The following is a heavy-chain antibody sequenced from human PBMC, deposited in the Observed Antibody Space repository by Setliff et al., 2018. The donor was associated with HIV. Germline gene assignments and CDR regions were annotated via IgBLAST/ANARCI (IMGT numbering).Heavy chain of an antibody. J-gene: IGHJ3*01. CDR1: GYTFLNYG. D-gene: IGHD1-26*01. V-gene: IGHV1-18*01. CDR3: ASVNSGSYVGPLDF. Sequence: VASVKVSCKASGYTFLNYGINWVRQAPGQGLEWMGWISVYNGNTNCARKLQGRVTMTTDTPTRTVYMELRSLRSDDTAVYYCASVNSGSYVGPLDFWGQGTMVTVSS. CDR2: ISVYNGNT.